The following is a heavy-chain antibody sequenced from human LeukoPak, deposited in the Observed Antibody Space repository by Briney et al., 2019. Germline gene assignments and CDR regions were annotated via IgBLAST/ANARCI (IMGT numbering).Heavy chain of an antibody. CDR2: IYSGGST. CDR1: GFPFSNNY. J-gene: IGHJ5*02. Sequence: PGGSLRLSCAASGFPFSNNYMSWVRQAPGKGVECVSVIYSGGSTNYADSVKGRFTISRDNSKDTLSLQMNSLRAEDTAVYYCAGTSGYNYGMFDPWGQGTLVTVSS. D-gene: IGHD5-18*01. CDR3: AGTSGYNYGMFDP. V-gene: IGHV3-53*01.